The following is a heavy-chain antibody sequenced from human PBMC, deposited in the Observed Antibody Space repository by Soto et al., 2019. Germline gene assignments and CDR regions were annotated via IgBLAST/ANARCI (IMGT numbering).Heavy chain of an antibody. J-gene: IGHJ6*03. CDR3: AREFHVLVPAAKQGGYYYYYYMDV. CDR1: GDSVSSNSAA. V-gene: IGHV6-1*01. D-gene: IGHD2-2*01. CDR2: TYYRSKWYN. Sequence: SQTLSLTCAISGDSVSSNSAAWNWIRQSPSRGLEWLGRTYYRSKWYNDYAVSVKSRITINPDTSKNQFSLQLNSVTPEDTAVYYCAREFHVLVPAAKQGGYYYYYYMDVWGKGTTVTVSS.